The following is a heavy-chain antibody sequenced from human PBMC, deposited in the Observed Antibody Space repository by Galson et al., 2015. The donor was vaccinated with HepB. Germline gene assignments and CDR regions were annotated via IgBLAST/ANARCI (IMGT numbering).Heavy chain of an antibody. J-gene: IGHJ2*01. CDR1: GFVFDNYV. CDR2: MSGVSGNT. CDR3: AARSGASRGNWYFDL. Sequence: SLRLSCAASGFVFDNYVMTWVRQAPGKGLEWVSSMSGVSGNTSYATSVQGRFTVPKETFKNTVFLQMDSLSADDTAIFYCAARSGASRGNWYFDLWGRGTLVTVSS. V-gene: IGHV3-23*01. D-gene: IGHD3-10*01.